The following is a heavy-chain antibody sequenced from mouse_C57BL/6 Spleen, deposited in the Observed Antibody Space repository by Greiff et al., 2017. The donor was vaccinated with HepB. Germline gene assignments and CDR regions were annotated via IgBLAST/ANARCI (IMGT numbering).Heavy chain of an antibody. D-gene: IGHD1-1*01. CDR2: IYPRSGNT. CDR1: GYTFTSYG. V-gene: IGHV1-81*01. CDR3: ARDPITTVVATDFDY. J-gene: IGHJ2*01. Sequence: QVHVKQSGAELARPGASVKLSCKASGYTFTSYGISWVKQRTGQGLEWIGEIYPRSGNTYYNEKFKGKATLTADKSSSTAYMELRSLTSEDSAVYFCARDPITTVVATDFDYWGQGTTLTVSS.